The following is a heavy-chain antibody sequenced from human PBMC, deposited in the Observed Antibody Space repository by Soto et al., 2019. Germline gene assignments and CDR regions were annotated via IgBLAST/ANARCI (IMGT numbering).Heavy chain of an antibody. Sequence: QVQLQESGPGLVKPSQTLSLTCTVSGGSISSGGYYWSWIRQHPGKGLEWIGYIYYSGSTYYNPSLQSRVTXSXDXSKNKFSLKLSSVTAADTAVYYCARSPEATVTAFDYWGQGTLVTVSS. CDR2: IYYSGST. V-gene: IGHV4-31*03. J-gene: IGHJ4*02. D-gene: IGHD4-17*01. CDR3: ARSPEATVTAFDY. CDR1: GGSISSGGYY.